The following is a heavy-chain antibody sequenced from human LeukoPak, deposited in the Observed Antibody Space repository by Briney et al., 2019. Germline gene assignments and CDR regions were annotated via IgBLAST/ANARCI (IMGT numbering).Heavy chain of an antibody. V-gene: IGHV4-30-4*08. CDR2: IYYSGST. J-gene: IGHJ3*02. CDR1: GGSISSGDYY. CDR3: ARATTSMTTVILFDI. D-gene: IGHD4-11*01. Sequence: TLSLTCTVSGGSISSGDYYWSWIRQPPGKGLEWIGYIYYSGSTYYNPSLKSRVTISVDTSKNQFSLKLSSVTAADTAVYYCARATTSMTTVILFDIWGQGTMVTVSS.